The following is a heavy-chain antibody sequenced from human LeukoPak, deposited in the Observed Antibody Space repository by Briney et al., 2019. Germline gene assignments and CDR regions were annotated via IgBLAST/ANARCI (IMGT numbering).Heavy chain of an antibody. CDR2: VNHSGST. V-gene: IGHV4-34*01. Sequence: SETLSLTCAVYVGSFSGYYWSWTRQVPGKGLEWIGEVNHSGSTNYNPSLKSRVTISVDTSKNHFSLKLSSVTAADTAMYYCASPHELPKVTGFDFWGQGTLVTVSS. CDR1: VGSFSGYY. CDR3: ASPHELPKVTGFDF. J-gene: IGHJ4*02. D-gene: IGHD1-7*01.